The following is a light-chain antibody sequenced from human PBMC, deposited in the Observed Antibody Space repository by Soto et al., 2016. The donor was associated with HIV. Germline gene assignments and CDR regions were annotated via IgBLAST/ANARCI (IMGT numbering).Light chain of an antibody. CDR1: KLGDKY. CDR3: LSRDKDDNHNYV. Sequence: SYELTQPPSVSVSPGQTASITCSGDKLGDKYACWYQQKPGQSPVLVIYQDNRRPSGIPERFSGSSSGNPASLTITGAQAEDEADYYCLSRDKDDNHNYVFGTGTRVTVL. V-gene: IGLV3-1*01. J-gene: IGLJ1*01. CDR2: QDN.